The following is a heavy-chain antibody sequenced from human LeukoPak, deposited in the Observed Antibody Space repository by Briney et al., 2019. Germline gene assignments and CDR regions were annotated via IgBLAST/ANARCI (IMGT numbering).Heavy chain of an antibody. CDR2: FSGSGDST. CDR1: GFTFSSYA. V-gene: IGHV3-23*01. J-gene: IGHJ2*01. D-gene: IGHD2-15*01. Sequence: GGSLRLSCAASGFTFSSYAMSWVRQAPGKGLEWVSGFSGSGDSTDYADSVKGRFTISRDNSKNTLYVQMNSLRADDTAVYYCAKGPEKGVAHWYFDLWGRGTLVTVSS. CDR3: AKGPEKGVAHWYFDL.